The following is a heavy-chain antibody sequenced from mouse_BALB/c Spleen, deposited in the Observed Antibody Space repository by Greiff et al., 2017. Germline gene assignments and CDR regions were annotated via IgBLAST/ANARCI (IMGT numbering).Heavy chain of an antibody. CDR3: ARNVQFITTATDAMDY. D-gene: IGHD1-2*01. V-gene: IGHV2-2*02. CDR2: LWSGGST. Sequence: VQLQESGPGLVQPSQSLSITCTVSGFSLTSYGVHWVRQSPGKGLEWLGVLWSGGSTDYNAAFISRLSISKDNSKSQVFFKMNSLQANDTAIYYCARNVQFITTATDAMDYWGQGTSVTGSS. CDR1: GFSLTSYG. J-gene: IGHJ4*01.